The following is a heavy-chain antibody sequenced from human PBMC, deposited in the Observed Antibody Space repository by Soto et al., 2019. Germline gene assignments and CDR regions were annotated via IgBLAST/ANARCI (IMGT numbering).Heavy chain of an antibody. CDR2: IGTAGAP. J-gene: IGHJ6*02. CDR1: GFTFNSYD. CDR3: ARGSTYSGLDV. Sequence: PGGSLRLSCAASGFTFNSYDMHWVRQATGKGLEWVSAIGTAGAPYYPGSVKGRFSISRENAKNSLYLQMNSLRDGDTAVYYCARGSTYSGLDVWGQGTTVTVSS. V-gene: IGHV3-13*05.